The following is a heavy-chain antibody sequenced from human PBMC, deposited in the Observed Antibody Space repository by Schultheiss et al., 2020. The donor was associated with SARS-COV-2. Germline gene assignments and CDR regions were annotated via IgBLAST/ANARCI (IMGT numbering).Heavy chain of an antibody. CDR2: IYYSGST. J-gene: IGHJ4*02. CDR1: GGSISSGGYY. Sequence: SETLSLTCTVSGGSISSGGYYWSWIRQHPGKGLEWIGSIYYSGSTYYNPSLKSRVTISVDTSKNQFSLKLSSVTAADTAVYYCARLSLAVAGTLDYWGQGTLVTVSS. V-gene: IGHV4-39*01. D-gene: IGHD6-19*01. CDR3: ARLSLAVAGTLDY.